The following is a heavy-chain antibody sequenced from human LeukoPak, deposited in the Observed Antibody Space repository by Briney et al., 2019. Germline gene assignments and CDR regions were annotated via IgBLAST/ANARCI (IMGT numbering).Heavy chain of an antibody. CDR2: ISGSGGRT. D-gene: IGHD6-13*01. CDR1: GFTFSSYA. V-gene: IGHV3-23*01. J-gene: IGHJ4*02. CDR3: ARGKSSSWYGTEDY. Sequence: PGGSLRLSCAASGFTFSSYAMSWVRQAPGKGLEWVSDISGSGGRTYYADSVKGRFTISRDNAKNSLYLQMNSLRAEDTAVYYCARGKSSSWYGTEDYWGQGTLVTVSS.